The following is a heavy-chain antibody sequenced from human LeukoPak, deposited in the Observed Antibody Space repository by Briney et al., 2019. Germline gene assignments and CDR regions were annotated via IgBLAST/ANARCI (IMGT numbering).Heavy chain of an antibody. CDR1: GYTFTSYG. CDR3: ARKLYDSSRYGQTYYFDY. Sequence: GASVKVSCKASGYTFTSYGISWVRQAPGQGLEWMGWISPYNGDTDYAQKLQGGVTMTTDTSTSIAYMDLGSLRSDDTAVYYCARKLYDSSRYGQTYYFDYWGQGTLVTVSS. CDR2: ISPYNGDT. D-gene: IGHD3-22*01. V-gene: IGHV1-18*01. J-gene: IGHJ4*02.